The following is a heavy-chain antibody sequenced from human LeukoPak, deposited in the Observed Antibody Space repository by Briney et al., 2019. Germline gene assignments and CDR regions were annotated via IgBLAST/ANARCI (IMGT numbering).Heavy chain of an antibody. J-gene: IGHJ4*02. CDR1: GFTFSSYW. D-gene: IGHD6-13*01. CDR3: ARAGTVYSSSWSRGV. V-gene: IGHV3-7*03. Sequence: GGSLRLPCAASGFTFSSYWMSWVRQAPGKGLEWVANIKQDGSEKYYVDSVKGRFTISRDNAKNSLYLQMNSLRAEDTAVYYCARAGTVYSSSWSRGVWGQGTLVTVSS. CDR2: IKQDGSEK.